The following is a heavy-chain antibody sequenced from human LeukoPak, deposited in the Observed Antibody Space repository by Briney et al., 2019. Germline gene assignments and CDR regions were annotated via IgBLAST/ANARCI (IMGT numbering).Heavy chain of an antibody. CDR3: ARDLAYCVGNCYDDY. J-gene: IGHJ4*02. CDR1: GGTFTTLG. V-gene: IGHV1-69*04. D-gene: IGHD2-21*02. Sequence: ASVKVSCKASGGTFTTLGFSWVRQAPGQGLEWMGRIIPILGIANYAQKFQGRVTFTADKITNTTYMELTSLSSEDTALYYCARDLAYCVGNCYDDYWGQGTLVTVSS. CDR2: IIPILGIA.